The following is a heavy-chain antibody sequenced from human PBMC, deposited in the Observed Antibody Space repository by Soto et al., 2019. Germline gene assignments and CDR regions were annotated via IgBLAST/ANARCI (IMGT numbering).Heavy chain of an antibody. V-gene: IGHV3-15*07. D-gene: IGHD3-22*01. CDR1: GFTFTNAW. J-gene: IGHJ4*01. Sequence: EVQLVESGGGLVKPGGSLRLSCAASGFTFTNAWINWVRQAPGKGLEWVGRIKSQTDGGTTDYAEPVKGRFAISRDDSNNMVYLKINSLKIEDTAVYYCTTDSYSTIIIVRFDYWGHGTLVTVSS. CDR2: IKSQTDGGTT. CDR3: TTDSYSTIIIVRFDY.